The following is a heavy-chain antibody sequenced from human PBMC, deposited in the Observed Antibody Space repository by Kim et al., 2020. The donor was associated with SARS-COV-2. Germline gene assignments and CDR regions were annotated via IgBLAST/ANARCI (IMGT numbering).Heavy chain of an antibody. CDR3: ARSPRIAAAGDY. V-gene: IGHV3-64*01. CDR2: ISSNGGST. Sequence: GGSLRLSCAASGFTFSSYAMHWVRQAPGKGLEYVSAISSNGGSTYYANSVKGRFTISRDNSKNTLYLQMGSLRAEDMAVYYCARSPRIAAAGDYWGQGTLVTVSS. D-gene: IGHD6-13*01. J-gene: IGHJ4*02. CDR1: GFTFSSYA.